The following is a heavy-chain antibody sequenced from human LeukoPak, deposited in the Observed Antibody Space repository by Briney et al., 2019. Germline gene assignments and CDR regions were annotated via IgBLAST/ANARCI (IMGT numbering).Heavy chain of an antibody. Sequence: SQTLSLTCTVSGGSISSGGYYWSWIRQHPGKGLEWIGYIYYSGSTYYNPSLKSRVTISVDTSKNQFSLKLSSVTAADTAVYYCARGAYYYDSSGYYSHAFDIWGQGKMVTVSS. CDR3: ARGAYYYDSSGYYSHAFDI. V-gene: IGHV4-31*03. D-gene: IGHD3-22*01. CDR1: GGSISSGGYY. J-gene: IGHJ3*02. CDR2: IYYSGST.